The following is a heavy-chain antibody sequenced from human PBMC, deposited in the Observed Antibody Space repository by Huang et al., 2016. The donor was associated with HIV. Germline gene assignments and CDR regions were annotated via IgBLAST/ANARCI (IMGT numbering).Heavy chain of an antibody. J-gene: IGHJ4*02. CDR3: ATVDYYDTSGPQRGYFDN. V-gene: IGHV1-69*01. CDR1: GGSFRNFA. Sequence: QVQLVQSGAEVKKPGSSVKVSCKASGGSFRNFAIGWVRQAPGQGLEWMGGISPTLGTANYAQKFQGIVMIIADESTSTAYMELSSLRSEDTAVYYCATVDYYDTSGPQRGYFDNWGQGTLVTVSS. D-gene: IGHD3-22*01. CDR2: ISPTLGTA.